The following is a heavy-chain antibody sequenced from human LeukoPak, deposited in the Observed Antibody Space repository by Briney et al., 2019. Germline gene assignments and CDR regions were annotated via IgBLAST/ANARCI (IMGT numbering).Heavy chain of an antibody. J-gene: IGHJ6*03. CDR3: ARRVTIFGVDRAYYYMDV. Sequence: SETLSLTCTVSGGSISSSSYYWGWLRQPPGKGLEWTGSIYYSGSTYYNPSLKSRFTISVDTSKNQFSLKLSSVTAADTAVYYCARRVTIFGVDRAYYYMDVWGKGTTVTVSS. CDR1: GGSISSSSYY. D-gene: IGHD3-3*01. V-gene: IGHV4-39*01. CDR2: IYYSGST.